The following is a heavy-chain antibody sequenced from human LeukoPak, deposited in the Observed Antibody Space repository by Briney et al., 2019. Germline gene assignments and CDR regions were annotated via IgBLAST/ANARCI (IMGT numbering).Heavy chain of an antibody. V-gene: IGHV3-74*01. CDR2: IKGDGSST. J-gene: IGHJ6*02. CDR3: ARGNYHAMDV. CDR1: GFTFSNYW. Sequence: GGSLRLSCAASGFTFSNYWMRWVRQTPGEGLVCVSLIKGDGSSTTYADSVKGRFTISRDNAKNTVYLQMNSLRAEDTAVYYCARGNYHAMDVWGQGTMVTVSS.